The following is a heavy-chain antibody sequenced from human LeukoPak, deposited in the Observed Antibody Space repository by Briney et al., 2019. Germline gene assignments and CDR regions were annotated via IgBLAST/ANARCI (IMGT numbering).Heavy chain of an antibody. D-gene: IGHD1-14*01. V-gene: IGHV3-48*04. CDR2: ISSSSSTI. CDR3: ARGGNHFFLLFEF. J-gene: IGHJ4*02. CDR1: GFSFSSYS. Sequence: PGGSLRLSCAASGFSFSSYSMNWARQSPGKGLEWDSYISSSSSTISYADSVKGRFTISRDNAKNSLFLQMNSLRAEDTAVYYCARGGNHFFLLFEFWGQGTLVTVSS.